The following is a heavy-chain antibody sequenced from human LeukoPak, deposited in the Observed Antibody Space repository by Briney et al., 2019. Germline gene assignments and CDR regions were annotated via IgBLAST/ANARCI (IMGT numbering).Heavy chain of an antibody. V-gene: IGHV1-2*02. CDR2: INPNSGGT. D-gene: IGHD6-6*01. Sequence: GASVKVSCTASAYTFTGYYMHWVRQAPGQGLEWMGWINPNSGGTNYAQKFQGRLTITRDTSASTAYMELSSLRSEDTALYYCARSIEYSYDSNGGYYFDYWGQGTLVTVSS. CDR3: ARSIEYSYDSNGGYYFDY. J-gene: IGHJ4*02. CDR1: AYTFTGYY.